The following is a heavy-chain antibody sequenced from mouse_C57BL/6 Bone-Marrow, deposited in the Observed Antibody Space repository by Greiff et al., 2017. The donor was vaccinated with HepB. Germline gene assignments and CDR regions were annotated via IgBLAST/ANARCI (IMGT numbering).Heavy chain of an antibody. CDR3: AASDGCYYSFAY. CDR2: INPNNGGT. D-gene: IGHD2-3*01. J-gene: IGHJ3*01. Sequence: EVKLQQSGPELVKPGASVKMSCKASGYTFTDYNMHWVKQSHGKSLEWIGYINPNNGGTSYNQKFKGKATLTVNKSSSTAYMELRSLTSEDSAVYYCAASDGCYYSFAYWGQGTLVTVSA. V-gene: IGHV1-22*01. CDR1: GYTFTDYN.